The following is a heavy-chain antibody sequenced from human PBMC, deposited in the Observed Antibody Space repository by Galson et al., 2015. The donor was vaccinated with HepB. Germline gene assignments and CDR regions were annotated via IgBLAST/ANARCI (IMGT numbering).Heavy chain of an antibody. V-gene: IGHV3-30-3*01. CDR1: GFTFSNYA. CDR3: ARESGGSHNDY. Sequence: SLRLSCAASGFTFSNYAMHWVRQAPGKGLEWVAIISNDGYHKYYADSVKGRFTISRDNSKNTLYLQMNSLRAEDTAVYYCARESGGSHNDYWGQGTLVIVSS. CDR2: ISNDGYHK. J-gene: IGHJ4*02. D-gene: IGHD3-10*01.